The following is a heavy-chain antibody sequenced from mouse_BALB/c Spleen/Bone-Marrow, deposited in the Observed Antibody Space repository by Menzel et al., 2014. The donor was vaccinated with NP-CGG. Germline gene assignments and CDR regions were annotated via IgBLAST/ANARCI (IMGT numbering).Heavy chain of an antibody. D-gene: IGHD2-1*01. J-gene: IGHJ3*01. CDR2: ILPGSGST. Sequence: QVQLQQSGAELMKPGASVKISCKATGYTFSSYWIEWVKQRPGHGLEWIGEILPGSGSTNYNEKFKGKATFTADTSSNTAYMQLSSLTSEDSAVYYCARNGNHPAWFAYWGQGTLVTVSA. CDR3: ARNGNHPAWFAY. V-gene: IGHV1-9*01. CDR1: GYTFSSYW.